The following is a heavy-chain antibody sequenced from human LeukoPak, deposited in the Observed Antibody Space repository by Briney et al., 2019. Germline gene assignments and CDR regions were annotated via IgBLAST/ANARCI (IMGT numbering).Heavy chain of an antibody. Sequence: SETLSLTCTVSGGSISSSSYYWGWIRQPPGKGLEWIGSIYYSGSTYYNPSLKSRVTISVDTSKNQFSLKLSSVTAADTAVYYCALSLREWELLGTPTWFDPWGQGTLVTVSS. V-gene: IGHV4-39*07. CDR3: ALSLREWELLGTPTWFDP. D-gene: IGHD1-26*01. CDR1: GGSISSSSYY. J-gene: IGHJ5*02. CDR2: IYYSGST.